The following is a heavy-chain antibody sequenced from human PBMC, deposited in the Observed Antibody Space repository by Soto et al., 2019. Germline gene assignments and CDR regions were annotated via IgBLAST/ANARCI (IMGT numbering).Heavy chain of an antibody. J-gene: IGHJ6*01. D-gene: IGHD2-15*01. CDR2: IFYTGNT. V-gene: IGHV4-61*01. Sequence: SETLSLTCTVSGGSVNSGSYYWNWIRQSPGKALEWIGFIFYTGNTNYSPSLRSRVTISLDTPKNQFSLNLSSVTAADTAVYYCARFKVITATFYYFNGLDVWGQGTTVTVSS. CDR3: ARFKVITATFYYFNGLDV. CDR1: GGSVNSGSYY.